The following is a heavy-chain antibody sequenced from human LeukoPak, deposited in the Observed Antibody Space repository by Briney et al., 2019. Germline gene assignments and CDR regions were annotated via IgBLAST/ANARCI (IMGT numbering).Heavy chain of an antibody. J-gene: IGHJ4*02. Sequence: GGSLRLSCAVSGFTFSSYAMSWVRQAPGKGLEWVSDIGGSGGSTKYADSVKGRFTIARDNSKNTLYLQMNSLRAEDTAIYYCAKGDDRSNYALDYWGQGTLVTVSS. CDR1: GFTFSSYA. V-gene: IGHV3-23*01. CDR3: AKGDDRSNYALDY. CDR2: IGGSGGST. D-gene: IGHD3-10*01.